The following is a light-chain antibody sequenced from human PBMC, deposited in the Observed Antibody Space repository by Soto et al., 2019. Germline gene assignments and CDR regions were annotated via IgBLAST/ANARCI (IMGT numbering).Light chain of an antibody. CDR2: KAS. CDR1: QSISSW. Sequence: DIQMTQSPSTLSASVGDRVTITCRASQSISSWLAWFQQKPGKAPKLLIYKASTLESGVPSRFSGSGSGTEFTLTISSLQPDDFATYYCQQYNSYPYTFGQGTKLEIK. V-gene: IGKV1-5*03. CDR3: QQYNSYPYT. J-gene: IGKJ2*01.